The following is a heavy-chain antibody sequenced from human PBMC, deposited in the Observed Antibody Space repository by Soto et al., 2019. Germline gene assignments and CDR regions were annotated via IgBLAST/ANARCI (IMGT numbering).Heavy chain of an antibody. CDR3: ARALATPNYYYGMDV. J-gene: IGHJ6*02. Sequence: SVKVSCKASGGTFSSYTISWVRQAPGQGLEWMGRIIPILGIANYAQKFQGRVTITADKSTSTAYMELSSLRSEDTAVYYCARALATPNYYYGMDVWGQGTTVTVSS. D-gene: IGHD1-26*01. V-gene: IGHV1-69*02. CDR1: GGTFSSYT. CDR2: IIPILGIA.